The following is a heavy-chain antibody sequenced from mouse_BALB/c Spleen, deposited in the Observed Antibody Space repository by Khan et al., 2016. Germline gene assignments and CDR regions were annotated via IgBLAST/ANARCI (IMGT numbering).Heavy chain of an antibody. J-gene: IGHJ4*01. D-gene: IGHD2-13*01. CDR2: INSNTGEP. CDR3: ARTGDNPYYSMDY. Sequence: QIQLVQSGPELKKPGETVKISCKASGYTFTNYGMNWVKQAPGKGLKWMGWINSNTGEPTYAEEFKGRFAFSLETSASTAYLQINNLKNEDTATYVGARTGDNPYYSMDYWGQGTSVTVSS. CDR1: GYTFTNYG. V-gene: IGHV9-3*02.